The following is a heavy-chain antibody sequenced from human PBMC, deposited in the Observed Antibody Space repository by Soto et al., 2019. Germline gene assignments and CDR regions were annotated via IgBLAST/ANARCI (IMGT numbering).Heavy chain of an antibody. CDR2: IYPGDSDT. Sequence: GESLKISCKCSGYSFTSYWIGWVRQMPGQGLEWMGIIYPGDSDTRYSPSFQGQVTISADKSISTAYLQWSSLKASDTAMYYCARLGDSSGPRYYYFYGMDVWGQGTTVTVSS. J-gene: IGHJ6*02. D-gene: IGHD6-19*01. CDR3: ARLGDSSGPRYYYFYGMDV. CDR1: GYSFTSYW. V-gene: IGHV5-51*01.